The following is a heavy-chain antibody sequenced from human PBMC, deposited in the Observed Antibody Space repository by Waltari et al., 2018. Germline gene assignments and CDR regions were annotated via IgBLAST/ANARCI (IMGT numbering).Heavy chain of an antibody. D-gene: IGHD4-17*01. CDR2: IIPIFGTA. CDR1: GGTFSSYA. J-gene: IGHJ3*02. Sequence: QVQLVQSGAEVKKPGSSVKVSCKASGGTFSSYAISWVRQAPGQGLEWMGRIIPIFGTANYAQKFQGRVTITADKSTSTAYMELSSLRSEDTAVYYCARDREDYGDYKGAFDIWGQGTMVTVSS. V-gene: IGHV1-69*08. CDR3: ARDREDYGDYKGAFDI.